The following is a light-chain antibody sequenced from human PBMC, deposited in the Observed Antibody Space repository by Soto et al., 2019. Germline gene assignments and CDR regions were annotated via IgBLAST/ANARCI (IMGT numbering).Light chain of an antibody. J-gene: IGLJ3*02. CDR1: SSNIGNNL. Sequence: QSVLTQPPSASGTPGQRVTISCSGSSSNIGNNLVNWYKQFPGAPPKLLIYSNYQRPSGVPDRFSGSKSDTSASLAVSGLQSEDEAVYYCASWDDNLNGPVFGGGTKVTVL. CDR3: ASWDDNLNGPV. CDR2: SNY. V-gene: IGLV1-44*01.